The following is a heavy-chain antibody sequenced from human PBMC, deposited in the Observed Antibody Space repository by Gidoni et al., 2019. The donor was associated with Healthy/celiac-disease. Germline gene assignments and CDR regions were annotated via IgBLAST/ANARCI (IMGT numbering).Heavy chain of an antibody. V-gene: IGHV4-39*01. J-gene: IGHJ5*02. D-gene: IGHD3-16*02. CDR1: GGSISSSSDY. CDR2: IYSSGST. CDR3: ARQGPNMITFGGVIALGSWFDP. Sequence: QLQLQESGPGLVKPSETPSLTGTVSGGSISSSSDYWGWNRQPPGKGLEWIGGIYSSGSTYYNPSLKSRVTISVDTSKNQCSLKLSSVTAADTAVYYCARQGPNMITFGGVIALGSWFDPWGQGTLVTVSS.